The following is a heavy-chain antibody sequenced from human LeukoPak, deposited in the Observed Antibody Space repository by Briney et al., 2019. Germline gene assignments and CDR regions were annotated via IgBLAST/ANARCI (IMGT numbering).Heavy chain of an antibody. CDR1: GFTFSSYE. Sequence: GGSLRLSCEASGFTFSSYEMNWVRQAPGKGLEWVSYIGSSGGNIFYADSVKGRFTISRDNAKNSLYLQMNSLRAEDTALYYCARDATTATGWVYMDVWGKGTTVTISS. J-gene: IGHJ6*03. CDR2: IGSSGGNI. V-gene: IGHV3-48*03. CDR3: ARDATTATGWVYMDV. D-gene: IGHD6-13*01.